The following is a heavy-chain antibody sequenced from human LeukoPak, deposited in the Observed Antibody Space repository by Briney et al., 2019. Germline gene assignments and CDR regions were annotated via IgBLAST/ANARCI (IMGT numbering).Heavy chain of an antibody. CDR3: ARAGYGYRLTYFDY. CDR1: GGSFSGYY. J-gene: IGHJ4*02. Sequence: SETLSLTCAVYGGSFSGYYWSWIRQPPGKGLEWSGEINHSGSTNYNPSLKSRVTISVDTSKNQFSLKLSSVTAADTAVYYCARAGYGYRLTYFDYWGQGTLVTVSS. D-gene: IGHD5-24*01. V-gene: IGHV4-34*01. CDR2: INHSGST.